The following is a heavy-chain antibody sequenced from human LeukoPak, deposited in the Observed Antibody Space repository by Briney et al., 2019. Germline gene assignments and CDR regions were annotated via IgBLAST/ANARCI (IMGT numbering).Heavy chain of an antibody. Sequence: GGSLRLSCAASGFTFSSYSMNWVRQAPGKGLEWVSSISSSSSYIYYADSVKGRFTISRDNAKNSLYLQMNSLRAEDTAVYYCARVAYSSGWYVVENYFDYWGQGTLVTVSS. V-gene: IGHV3-21*01. CDR3: ARVAYSSGWYVVENYFDY. CDR2: ISSSSSYI. D-gene: IGHD6-13*01. CDR1: GFTFSSYS. J-gene: IGHJ4*02.